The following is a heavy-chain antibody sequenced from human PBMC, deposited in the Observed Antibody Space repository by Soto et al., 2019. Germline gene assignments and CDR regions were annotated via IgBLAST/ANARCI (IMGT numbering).Heavy chain of an antibody. CDR2: ITPNSGYT. CDR3: ATSYDTGFDP. CDR1: GYKFSTYA. Sequence: QLQLTQSGGEARKPGASVRVSCAASGYKFSTYAISWLRQAPGQGLEWMGLITPNSGYTNYAQKFQGRLILTTDIPSSTAYRELTSLRYDDPAIYYCATSYDTGFDPWGQGTLVSVS. V-gene: IGHV1-18*01. J-gene: IGHJ5*02. D-gene: IGHD3-9*01.